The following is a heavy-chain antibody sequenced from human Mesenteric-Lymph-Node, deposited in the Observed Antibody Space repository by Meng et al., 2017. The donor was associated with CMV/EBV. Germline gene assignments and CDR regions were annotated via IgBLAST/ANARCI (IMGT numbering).Heavy chain of an antibody. CDR1: GSISSSRW. CDR3: ARDLTGYRQYYWYFDL. V-gene: IGHV4-4*02. CDR2: ISNSGNT. Sequence: GSISSSRWWSWVRQSPGKGLEWIWYISNSGNTNYNPSFKSRLTMSVDTSKNQFSLKLTSVTAADTAVYYCARDLTGYRQYYWYFDLWGRGTLVTVS. D-gene: IGHD3-9*01. J-gene: IGHJ2*01.